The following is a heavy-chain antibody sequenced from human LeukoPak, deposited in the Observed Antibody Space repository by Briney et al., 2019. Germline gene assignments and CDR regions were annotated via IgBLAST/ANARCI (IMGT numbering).Heavy chain of an antibody. CDR3: ARGGRNDAFDI. V-gene: IGHV4-59*01. Sequence: SETLSLTCSASGGSIRSYYWSWIRQPPGKGLEWIAYIYYSGSANYNPSLKSRVTIAADTSRNKFSLNLNSVTAADTAVYYCARGGRNDAFDIWGQGTMVTVSS. CDR2: IYYSGSA. CDR1: GGSIRSYY. J-gene: IGHJ3*02.